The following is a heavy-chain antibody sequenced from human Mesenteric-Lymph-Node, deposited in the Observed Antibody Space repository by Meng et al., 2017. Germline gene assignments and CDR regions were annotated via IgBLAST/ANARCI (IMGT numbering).Heavy chain of an antibody. J-gene: IGHJ4*02. CDR3: ARERYYYDSSGPFAY. Sequence: SCKASGGTFSSYAMHWVRQAPGKGLEWVAVISYDGSNKYYADSVKGRFTISRDNSKNTLYLQMNSLRAEDTAVYYCARERYYYDSSGPFAYWGQGTLVTVSS. V-gene: IGHV3-30*04. D-gene: IGHD3-22*01. CDR2: ISYDGSNK. CDR1: GGTFSSYA.